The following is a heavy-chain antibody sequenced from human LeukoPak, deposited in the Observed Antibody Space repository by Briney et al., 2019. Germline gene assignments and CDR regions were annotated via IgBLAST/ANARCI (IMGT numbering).Heavy chain of an antibody. J-gene: IGHJ4*02. V-gene: IGHV1-69*04. Sequence: SVKVSCKASGDTFSSYAIGWVRQAPGQGLEWMGRIIPFLGVANYAQQFLGRVTITADKSTSTGYMELNSLRSEDTAVYYCARKMEATGATGSVDYWGQGTLVTVSS. CDR3: ARKMEATGATGSVDY. CDR1: GDTFSSYA. D-gene: IGHD1-26*01. CDR2: IIPFLGVA.